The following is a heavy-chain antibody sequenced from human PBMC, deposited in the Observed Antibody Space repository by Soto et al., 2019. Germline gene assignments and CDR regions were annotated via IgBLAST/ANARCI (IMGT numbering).Heavy chain of an antibody. CDR1: GFTVSSNY. D-gene: IGHD4-4*01. Sequence: GGSLRLSCAASGFTVSSNYMSWVRQAPGKGLEWVSVIYSGGSTYYADSVKGRFTISRHNSKNTLYLQMNSLRAEDTAVYYCARTTTYSNSEVYYYYYMDVWGKGTTVTVSS. V-gene: IGHV3-53*04. CDR3: ARTTTYSNSEVYYYYYMDV. J-gene: IGHJ6*03. CDR2: IYSGGST.